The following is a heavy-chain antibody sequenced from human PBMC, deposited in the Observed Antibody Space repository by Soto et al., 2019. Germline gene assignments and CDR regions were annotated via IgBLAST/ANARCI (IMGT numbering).Heavy chain of an antibody. CDR3: ARHERPWLDYYRMDV. D-gene: IGHD5-18*01. J-gene: IGHJ6*02. Sequence: GESLKIPCKGSGYSFTSYWIGWVRQIPWKGMEWMGIIYPGDSDTRYSPSFQGQVTISADKSISTAYLQWSSLKASDTAMYYCARHERPWLDYYRMDVWGQGTTVTVSS. CDR1: GYSFTSYW. V-gene: IGHV5-51*01. CDR2: IYPGDSDT.